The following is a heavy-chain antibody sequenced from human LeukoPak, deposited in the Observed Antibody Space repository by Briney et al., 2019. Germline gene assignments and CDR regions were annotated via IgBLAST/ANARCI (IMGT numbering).Heavy chain of an antibody. D-gene: IGHD6-19*01. V-gene: IGHV3-7*01. J-gene: IGHJ4*02. CDR3: TRDSGRFRLDY. CDR1: GFTFSSYE. CDR2: INEDGSEK. Sequence: SGGSLRLSCAASGFTFSSYEMNWVRQAPGKGLEWVASINEDGSEKYYVDSVKGRLTVSRDNAKNSLYLQMNSLRVEDTAVYYCTRDSGRFRLDYWGQGILVTVSS.